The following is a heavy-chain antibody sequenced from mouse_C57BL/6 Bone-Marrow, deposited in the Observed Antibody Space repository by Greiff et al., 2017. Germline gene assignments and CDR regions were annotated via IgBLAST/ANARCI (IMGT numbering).Heavy chain of an antibody. CDR1: GYTFTSYD. D-gene: IGHD1-1*01. V-gene: IGHV1-85*01. CDR2: IYPRGGST. CDR3: ARSGYYGRSWYALDY. Sequence: VQLQQSGPELVKPGASVKLSCKASGYTFTSYDINWVKQRPGQGLEWIGWIYPRGGSTKYNEKFKGKATLTVDTSSSKAYMELHRLTSEDSAVYLCARSGYYGRSWYALDYWGQGTSGTGSS. J-gene: IGHJ4*01.